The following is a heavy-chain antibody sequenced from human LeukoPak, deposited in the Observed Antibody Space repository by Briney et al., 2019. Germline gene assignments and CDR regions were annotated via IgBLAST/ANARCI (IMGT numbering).Heavy chain of an antibody. CDR2: ISGSGGST. D-gene: IGHD6-13*01. CDR3: AKGISSWPPQGSVDY. J-gene: IGHJ4*02. V-gene: IGHV3-23*01. Sequence: GGSLRLSCAASGFIFSGYSMNWVRQAPGKGLEWVSAISGSGGSTYYADSVEGRFTISRDNSKNTLYLQMNSLRAEDTAVYYCAKGISSWPPQGSVDYWGQGTLVTVSS. CDR1: GFIFSGYS.